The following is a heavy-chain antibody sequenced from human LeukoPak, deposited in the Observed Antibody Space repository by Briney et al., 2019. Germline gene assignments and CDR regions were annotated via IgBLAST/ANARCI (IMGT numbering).Heavy chain of an antibody. CDR3: ARDRGHSGYDLYDY. V-gene: IGHV4-34*01. CDR2: INHSGST. Sequence: SETLSLTCAVYGGSFSGYYWSWIRQPPGKGLEWIGEINHSGSTNYNPSLRSRVTISVDTSKNQSSLKLSSVTAADTAVYYCARDRGHSGYDLYDYWGQGTLVTVSS. D-gene: IGHD5-12*01. J-gene: IGHJ4*02. CDR1: GGSFSGYY.